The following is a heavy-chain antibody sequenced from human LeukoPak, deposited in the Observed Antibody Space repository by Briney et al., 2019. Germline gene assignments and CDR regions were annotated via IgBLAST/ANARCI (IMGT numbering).Heavy chain of an antibody. V-gene: IGHV3-30*18. J-gene: IGHJ4*02. Sequence: AAGSLRLSCAPSGFTFTSSGMHWVRQAPGKGLEWVAVISSDGSDKYYADSVRGRFTISRDNSKNTLYLQMNSLRVEDTAAYYCAKDRSTDWALDYWGQGTLVTASS. D-gene: IGHD3-9*01. CDR1: GFTFTSSG. CDR3: AKDRSTDWALDY. CDR2: ISSDGSDK.